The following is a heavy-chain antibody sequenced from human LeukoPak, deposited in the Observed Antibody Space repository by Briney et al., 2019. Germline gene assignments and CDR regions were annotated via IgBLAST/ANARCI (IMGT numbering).Heavy chain of an antibody. CDR1: GFTVSSNS. Sequence: GGSLRLSCTVSGFTVSSNSMSWVRQAPGKGLEWVSSISTSSSYIYYADSVKGRFTISRDNAKNSLYLQMNSLRAEDTAVYYCARDAKPGYGYYGSGSYYYFDYWGQGTLVTVSS. D-gene: IGHD3-10*01. CDR3: ARDAKPGYGYYGSGSYYYFDY. V-gene: IGHV3-21*01. CDR2: ISTSSSYI. J-gene: IGHJ4*02.